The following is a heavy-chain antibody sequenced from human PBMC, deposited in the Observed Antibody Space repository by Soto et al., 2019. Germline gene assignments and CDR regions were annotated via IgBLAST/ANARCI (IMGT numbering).Heavy chain of an antibody. Sequence: SETLSLTCAVYGGSFSGYYWSWIRQPPGKGLEWIGEINHSGSTNYNPSLKSRVTISVDTSKNQFSLKLSSVTAADTAVYYCAREISGGGYDFWSGLTSVRDYYYYYGMDVWGQGPTVTV. CDR1: GGSFSGYY. CDR2: INHSGST. D-gene: IGHD3-3*01. V-gene: IGHV4-34*01. J-gene: IGHJ6*02. CDR3: AREISGGGYDFWSGLTSVRDYYYYYGMDV.